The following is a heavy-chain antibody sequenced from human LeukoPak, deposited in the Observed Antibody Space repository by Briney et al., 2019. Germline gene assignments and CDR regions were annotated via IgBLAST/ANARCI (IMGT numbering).Heavy chain of an antibody. D-gene: IGHD6-13*01. V-gene: IGHV3-21*01. Sequence: GGSLRLSCAASGFTFSSYSMNWVRQAPGKGLEWVSSISSSSSYIYYADSVKGRFTISRDNAKNSLYLQMNSLRAEDTAVYYCARDIIAAAGTGYWGQGTLVTVSS. CDR1: GFTFSSYS. CDR2: ISSSSSYI. CDR3: ARDIIAAAGTGY. J-gene: IGHJ4*02.